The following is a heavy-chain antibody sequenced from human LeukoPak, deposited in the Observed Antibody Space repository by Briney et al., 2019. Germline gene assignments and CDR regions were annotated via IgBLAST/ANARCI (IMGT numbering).Heavy chain of an antibody. J-gene: IGHJ2*01. Sequence: PGGSLRLSCAASGFTFSSYAMSWVRQAPGKGLAWVSTISGDSGSTYCADSMKGRFTISRDNAKNSLYLQMNSLRAEDTAVYYCARDPRPYCSGGSCYPHWYYDLWGRGTLVTVSS. CDR1: GFTFSSYA. V-gene: IGHV3-21*01. CDR3: ARDPRPYCSGGSCYPHWYYDL. D-gene: IGHD2-15*01. CDR2: ISGDSGST.